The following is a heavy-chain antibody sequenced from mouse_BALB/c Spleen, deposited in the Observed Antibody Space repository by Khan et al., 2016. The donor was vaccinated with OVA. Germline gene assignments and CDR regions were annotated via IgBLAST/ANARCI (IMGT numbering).Heavy chain of an antibody. Sequence: QVQLKQSGAELVKPGAPVKLSCKASGYTFTSYWMNWVKQRPGRGLEWIGRIDPSDSETHYNQKFKDKATLTVDKSSSTAYIQLSSLTSEDSAVYYWARDQYGNYFYAMDYWGQGTSVTVSS. J-gene: IGHJ4*01. CDR3: ARDQYGNYFYAMDY. V-gene: IGHV1-69*02. D-gene: IGHD2-10*02. CDR2: IDPSDSET. CDR1: GYTFTSYW.